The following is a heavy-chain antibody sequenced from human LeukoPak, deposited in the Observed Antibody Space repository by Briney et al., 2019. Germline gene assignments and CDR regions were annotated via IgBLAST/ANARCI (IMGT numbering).Heavy chain of an antibody. Sequence: PGGSLRLSCAASGFTFGSYGMHWVRQAPGKGLEWVAVIWYDGSNKYYADSVKGRFTISRDNSKNTLYLQMNSLRAEDTAVYYCAKDFAQRVGAFDYWGQGTLVTVSS. CDR3: AKDFAQRVGAFDY. CDR1: GFTFGSYG. J-gene: IGHJ4*02. V-gene: IGHV3-33*06. CDR2: IWYDGSNK. D-gene: IGHD1-26*01.